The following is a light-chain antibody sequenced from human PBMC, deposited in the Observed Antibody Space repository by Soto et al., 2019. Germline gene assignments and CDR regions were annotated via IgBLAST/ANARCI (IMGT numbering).Light chain of an antibody. J-gene: IGKJ1*01. V-gene: IGKV1-5*01. CDR1: QSISIW. Sequence: DIQMTQSPSTLSASVGDRVTITCGASQSISIWLAWYQQKPGKAPKLLIYDASSLESGVPSRFSGSGSGTEFTLTISSLQPDDFATYYCQQYNSYPWTFGQGTKVDI. CDR2: DAS. CDR3: QQYNSYPWT.